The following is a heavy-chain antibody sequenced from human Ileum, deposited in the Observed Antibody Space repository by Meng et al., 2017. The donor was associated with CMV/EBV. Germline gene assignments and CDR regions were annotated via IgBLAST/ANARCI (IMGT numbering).Heavy chain of an antibody. CDR2: MFSNGNT. J-gene: IGHJ6*02. D-gene: IGHD2-8*01. CDR1: GGSINSGPYF. CDR3: ARLRCTNSCSHGGEMGV. Sequence: SETLSLTCSVSGGSINSGPYFWTWIRQHPGKGLEWIGYMFSNGNTYYSPSLNSRVSISVDTSKNQFSLNLISVTAADTAVYYCARLRCTNSCSHGGEMGVWGQGTTVTVSS. V-gene: IGHV4-31*03.